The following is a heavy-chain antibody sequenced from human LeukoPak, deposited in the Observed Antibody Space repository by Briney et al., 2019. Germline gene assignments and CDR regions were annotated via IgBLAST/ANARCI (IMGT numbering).Heavy chain of an antibody. CDR2: ISSSSSYI. CDR1: GYPFSSYS. J-gene: IGHJ5*02. D-gene: IGHD6-13*01. CDR3: ARDRDIAAAGPYNWFDP. V-gene: IGHV3-21*01. Sequence: PGGSLRLSCVASGYPFSSYSMNWIRQAPGKGLEWVSSISSSSSYIYYADSVKGRFTISRDNAKNSLYLQMNSLRAEDTAVYYCARDRDIAAAGPYNWFDPWGQGTLVTVSS.